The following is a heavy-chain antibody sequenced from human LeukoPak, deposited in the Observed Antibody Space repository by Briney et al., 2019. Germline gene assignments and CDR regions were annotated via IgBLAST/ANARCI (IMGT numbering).Heavy chain of an antibody. CDR3: VRGFDGYYGFDI. CDR2: ISGSGGST. V-gene: IGHV3-23*01. J-gene: IGHJ3*02. CDR1: GFTFSSYA. Sequence: GGSLRLSCAASGFTFSSYAMSWVRQAPGKGLEWVSVISGSGGSTSYADSVKGRFTISRDNAKKSLYLQMNSLRVEDTAVYYCVRGFDGYYGFDIWGQGTMVTVSS. D-gene: IGHD5-24*01.